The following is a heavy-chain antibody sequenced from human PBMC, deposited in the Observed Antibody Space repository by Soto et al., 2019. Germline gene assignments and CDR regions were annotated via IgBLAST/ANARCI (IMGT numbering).Heavy chain of an antibody. V-gene: IGHV3-48*01. CDR1: GFTFGTYS. J-gene: IGHJ6*03. CDR2: ISTSSSII. D-gene: IGHD6-13*01. Sequence: GGSLRLSCAASGFTFGTYSMNWVRQAPGKGLEWVSYISTSSSIIYYADSVKGRFTISRDNAKNSLYLQMNSLRAEDTAVYYCARQQPPYYHYMDVWGKGTTVTVSS. CDR3: ARQQPPYYHYMDV.